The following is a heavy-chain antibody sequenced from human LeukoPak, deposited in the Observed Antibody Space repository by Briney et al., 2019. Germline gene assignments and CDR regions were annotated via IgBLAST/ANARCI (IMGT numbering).Heavy chain of an antibody. V-gene: IGHV3-23*01. J-gene: IGHJ5*02. CDR2: ISGSGGST. CDR1: GFTFSSYA. Sequence: GGSLRLSCAASGFTFSSYAMSWVRQAPGKGLEWVSAISGSGGSTYYADSVKGRFTISGDNSKNTLYLQMNSLRAEDTAVYYCAKESPPYTVRGVTNWFDPWGQGTLVTVSS. D-gene: IGHD3-10*01. CDR3: AKESPPYTVRGVTNWFDP.